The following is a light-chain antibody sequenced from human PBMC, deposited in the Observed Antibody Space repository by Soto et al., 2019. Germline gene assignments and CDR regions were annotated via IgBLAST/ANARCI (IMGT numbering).Light chain of an antibody. CDR3: QQYDTYPST. CDR1: QSVSTW. CDR2: DAS. Sequence: DIKMTQSPSTLSASVGDRVTMTCRASQSVSTWLAWYQQRPGKAPKLLIHDASSLERGVPSRFSGSGSGTEFTLTISSLQPDDFAAYYCQQYDTYPSTFGQGTKVDIK. J-gene: IGKJ1*01. V-gene: IGKV1-5*01.